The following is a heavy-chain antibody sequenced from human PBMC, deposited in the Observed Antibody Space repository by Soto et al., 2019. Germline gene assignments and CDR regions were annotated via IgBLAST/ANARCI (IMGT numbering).Heavy chain of an antibody. Sequence: VSCKAPRDTFTSYYINWVRQAPGQGLEWMGVINPHGGSTAYAHKFKGRVTFTRDTSASTVYMELSSLTSEDTAMYYCARKGDCSSGSCALYYNEYFGMDGWGQGTRVTV. J-gene: IGHJ6*01. CDR2: INPHGGST. V-gene: IGHV1-46*01. CDR1: RDTFTSYY. D-gene: IGHD2-15*01. CDR3: ARKGDCSSGSCALYYNEYFGMDG.